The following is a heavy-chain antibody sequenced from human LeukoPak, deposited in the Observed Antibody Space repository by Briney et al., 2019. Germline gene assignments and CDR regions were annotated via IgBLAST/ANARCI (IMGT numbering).Heavy chain of an antibody. D-gene: IGHD3-22*01. CDR2: INPNSGGT. V-gene: IGHV1-2*06. Sequence: ASVTVSCTASGYIFTGYYMHWVRQAPGQGLEWMGRINPNSGGTNYAQKFQGRVTMTRDTSISTAYMELSRLRSDDTAVYYCARDPSDYYDSSPNDYWSQGTLVTVSS. CDR3: ARDPSDYYDSSPNDY. CDR1: GYIFTGYY. J-gene: IGHJ4*02.